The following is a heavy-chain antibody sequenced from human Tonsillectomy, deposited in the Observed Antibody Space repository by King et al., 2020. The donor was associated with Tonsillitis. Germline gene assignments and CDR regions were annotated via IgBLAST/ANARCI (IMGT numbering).Heavy chain of an antibody. CDR1: GFTFSGSA. V-gene: IGHV3-73*02. D-gene: IGHD4-11*01. CDR2: IRSRANSYAT. CDR3: TSLGDDTVTTFNY. Sequence: VQLVESGGGLVQPGGSLKLPCAASGFTFSGSAMHWVRQASGRGLEWVGRIRSRANSYATEYSASVEGRFTISRDDSHNMAYLQMNSLRTEDTAVYYCTSLGDDTVTTFNYWGQGTLVTVSS. J-gene: IGHJ4*02.